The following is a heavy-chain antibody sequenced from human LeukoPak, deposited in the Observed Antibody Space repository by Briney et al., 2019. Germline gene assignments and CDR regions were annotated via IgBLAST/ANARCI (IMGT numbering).Heavy chain of an antibody. CDR3: ARGGCTSTACYPYGMDV. CDR2: IYNSGST. Sequence: PSETLSLTCTVSGGSISSYYWSWIRQPPGKGLEWIGYIYNSGSTNYNPSLKSRVTISVDTSKNQFSLKVNSVTAADTAVYYCARGGCTSTACYPYGMDVWGQGTTVTVSS. J-gene: IGHJ6*02. D-gene: IGHD2-2*01. V-gene: IGHV4-59*08. CDR1: GGSISSYY.